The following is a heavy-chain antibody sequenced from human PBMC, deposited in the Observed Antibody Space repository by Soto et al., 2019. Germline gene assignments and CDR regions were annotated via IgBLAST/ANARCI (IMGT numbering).Heavy chain of an antibody. CDR1: GFTFSSYA. Sequence: WGSLRLSCAASGFTFSSYAMSWVRQAPGKGLEWVSAISGSGGSTYYADSVKGRFTISRDNSKNTLYLQMNSLRAEDTAVYYCAKDLYGDPAEYFQHWGQGTLVTVSS. V-gene: IGHV3-23*01. CDR3: AKDLYGDPAEYFQH. D-gene: IGHD4-17*01. CDR2: ISGSGGST. J-gene: IGHJ1*01.